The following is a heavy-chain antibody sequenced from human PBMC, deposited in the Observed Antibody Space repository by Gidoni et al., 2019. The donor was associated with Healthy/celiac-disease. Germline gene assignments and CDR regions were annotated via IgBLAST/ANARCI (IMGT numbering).Heavy chain of an antibody. CDR1: GYTFTSYY. CDR2: INPRGGST. Sequence: QVQLVQSGAEVKKPGASVTVSCTASGYTFTSYYMHWVRQAPGQGLEWMGIINPRGGSTSYAQKFQGRVTMTRDTSTSTVYMELSSLRAEDTAVYYCARLYGSGTEGGLDPWGQGTLVTVSS. CDR3: ARLYGSGTEGGLDP. J-gene: IGHJ5*02. V-gene: IGHV1-46*03. D-gene: IGHD3-10*01.